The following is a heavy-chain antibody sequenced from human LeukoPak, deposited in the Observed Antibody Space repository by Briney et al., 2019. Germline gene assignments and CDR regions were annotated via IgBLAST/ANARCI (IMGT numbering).Heavy chain of an antibody. CDR1: GGSISSYY. Sequence: ASETLSLTCTVSGGSISSYYWSWIRQPPGKGLEWIGYIYYSGSTNYNPSLKSRVTISVDTSKNQFSLKLSSVTAADTAVYYCARGVYGVAFYYYYMDVWGKGTTVTVSS. D-gene: IGHD3-3*01. V-gene: IGHV4-59*01. J-gene: IGHJ6*03. CDR2: IYYSGST. CDR3: ARGVYGVAFYYYYMDV.